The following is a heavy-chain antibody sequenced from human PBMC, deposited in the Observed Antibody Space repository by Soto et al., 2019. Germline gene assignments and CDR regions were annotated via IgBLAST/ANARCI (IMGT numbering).Heavy chain of an antibody. Sequence: EVQLLDSGGGLVQPGGSLRLSCVASGFTFNNYRVSWVRQAPGNGLEWVSSISDSGDTTYDADAVKGRFTISRDNSKNTMYLQMNRLRVEDTALYYCASKGAGYCSGGSCYYMGVWGKGTTVAVSS. CDR1: GFTFNNYR. CDR3: ASKGAGYCSGGSCYYMGV. J-gene: IGHJ6*03. CDR2: ISDSGDTT. V-gene: IGHV3-23*01. D-gene: IGHD2-15*01.